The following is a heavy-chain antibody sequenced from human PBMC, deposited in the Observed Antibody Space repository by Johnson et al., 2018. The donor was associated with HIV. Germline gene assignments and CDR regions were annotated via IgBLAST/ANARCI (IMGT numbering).Heavy chain of an antibody. CDR3: TTMSALWFGDIHVFGDGFDI. CDR2: VKSTTDGGTI. CDR1: GFTFSNAW. J-gene: IGHJ3*02. Sequence: VQLVESGGGSVKSGGSLRVSCAASGFTFSNAWMSWVRQAPGKGLEWVGRVKSTTDGGTIDYAAAVKGSFIISRDDSKNTLYLQMNGLKTEDTAMYYCTTMSALWFGDIHVFGDGFDIWGQGTMVTVSS. V-gene: IGHV3-15*01. D-gene: IGHD3-10*01.